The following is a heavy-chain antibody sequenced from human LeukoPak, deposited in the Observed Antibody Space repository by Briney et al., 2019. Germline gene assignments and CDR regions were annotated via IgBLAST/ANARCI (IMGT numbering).Heavy chain of an antibody. Sequence: GGSLRLSCAASGFTFDDYCMSWVRQAPGKGLEWVSGINWNGGSTGYADSVKGRFTISRDNAKNSLYLQMNSLRAEDTAVYYCAELGITMIGGVWGEGTTVTISS. V-gene: IGHV3-20*04. CDR2: INWNGGST. D-gene: IGHD3-10*02. J-gene: IGHJ6*01. CDR1: GFTFDDYC. CDR3: AELGITMIGGV.